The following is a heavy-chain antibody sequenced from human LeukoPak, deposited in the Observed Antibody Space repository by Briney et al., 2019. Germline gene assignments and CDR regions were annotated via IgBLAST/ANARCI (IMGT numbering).Heavy chain of an antibody. CDR2: ISSSGTKT. CDR3: ARETSMEWLLGSWSDAFDI. J-gene: IGHJ3*02. D-gene: IGHD3-3*01. V-gene: IGHV3-21*01. Sequence: GGSLRLSCAASGFTFSSYGMTWVRQAPGKGLDWVSGISSSGTKTYYADSVKGRFTISRDNAKNSLYLQMNSLRAEDTAVYYCARETSMEWLLGSWSDAFDIWGQGTMVTVSS. CDR1: GFTFSSYG.